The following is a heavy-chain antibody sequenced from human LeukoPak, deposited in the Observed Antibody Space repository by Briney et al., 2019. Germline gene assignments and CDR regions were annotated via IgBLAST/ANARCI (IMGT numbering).Heavy chain of an antibody. CDR2: FISSGSTI. J-gene: IGHJ6*02. D-gene: IGHD4-17*01. CDR1: EFTFSSYG. CDR3: ARDRFDGDFIRGYYGMDV. Sequence: GGSLEPSGAGLEFTFSSYGMHWVRKAQGKGLGGVSYFISSGSTIYYADSVKGRFTISRDNAKNSLYLQMNSLRAEDTAVYYCARDRFDGDFIRGYYGMDVWGQGTTVTVSS. V-gene: IGHV3-48*04.